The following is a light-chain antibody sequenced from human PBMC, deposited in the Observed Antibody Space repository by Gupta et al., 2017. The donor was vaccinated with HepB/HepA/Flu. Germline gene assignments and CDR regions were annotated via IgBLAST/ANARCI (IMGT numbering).Light chain of an antibody. Sequence: QSVLTQPPSAPGPPGQRVTISCSGSSSNIGDNTVNWYQQRPGTAPKMLIYSNNQRPSGVPDRFSGSKSGTSVSLAISGLQAEDEAEYYCAAWDDSLNGVVFGGGTKLTVL. J-gene: IGLJ2*01. CDR2: SNN. CDR1: SSNIGDNT. V-gene: IGLV1-44*01. CDR3: AAWDDSLNGVV.